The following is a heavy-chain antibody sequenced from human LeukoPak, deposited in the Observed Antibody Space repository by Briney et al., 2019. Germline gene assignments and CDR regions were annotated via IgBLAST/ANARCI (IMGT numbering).Heavy chain of an antibody. CDR1: GGSISSYY. CDR3: ARDQGYGMDV. Sequence: PSETLSLTCTVSGGSISSYYWSWIRQPPGKGLEWIGYIYYSGSTNYNPSLKSRVTKSVDTSKNQFSLNLSSVTAADTAVYYCARDQGYGMDVWGQGTTVTVSS. CDR2: IYYSGST. J-gene: IGHJ6*02. V-gene: IGHV4-59*01.